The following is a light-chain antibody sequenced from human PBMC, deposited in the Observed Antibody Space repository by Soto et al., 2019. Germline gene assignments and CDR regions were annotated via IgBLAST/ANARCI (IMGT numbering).Light chain of an antibody. CDR3: GTWDTTLNVWV. CDR2: DNY. J-gene: IGLJ3*02. CDR1: SSSVGHES. V-gene: IGLV1-51*01. Sequence: QSVLTQPPSVSAAPGQTDTISCSGSSSSVGHESVSWYQSLPGTAPKLLIYDNYKRPSGIPDRFSGSQSGTSATLGITGLQTGDEAEYYCGTWDTTLNVWVFGGGTKLTVL.